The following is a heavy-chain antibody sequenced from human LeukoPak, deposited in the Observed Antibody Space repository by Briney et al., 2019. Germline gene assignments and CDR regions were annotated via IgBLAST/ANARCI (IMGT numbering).Heavy chain of an antibody. J-gene: IGHJ3*02. CDR1: GFTFDDYA. CDR3: ARDALAAAGTGAFDI. D-gene: IGHD6-13*01. V-gene: IGHV3-9*01. CDR2: ISWNSGSI. Sequence: PGRSLRLSCAASGFTFDDYAMHWVRQAPGKGLEWVSGISWNSGSIGYADSVKGRFTISRDNSRNTLYLQMNSLRAEDTAVYYCARDALAAAGTGAFDIWGQGTMVTVSS.